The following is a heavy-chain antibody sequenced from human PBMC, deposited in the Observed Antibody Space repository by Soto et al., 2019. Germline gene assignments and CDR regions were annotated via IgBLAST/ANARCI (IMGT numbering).Heavy chain of an antibody. CDR1: GFTFSTYT. CDR3: AKSPGGYYSFDI. CDR2: ISCNGDST. D-gene: IGHD3-3*01. Sequence: GGSLRLSCAASGFTFSTYTMNWVRQAPGKGLEWVSVISCNGDSTYYADSVKGRFTISRDNSKNTLYLQMNSLRAEDTAVYYCAKSPGGYYSFDIWGQGTMVTVS. V-gene: IGHV3-23*01. J-gene: IGHJ3*02.